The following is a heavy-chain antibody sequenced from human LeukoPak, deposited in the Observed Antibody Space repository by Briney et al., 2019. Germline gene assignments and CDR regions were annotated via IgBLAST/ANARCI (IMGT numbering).Heavy chain of an antibody. J-gene: IGHJ6*02. Sequence: SETLSLTCTVSGGSISSYYWNWMRQSPEKGLEWIGYVYDSGSTIYNPSLMSRVTISVDTSKNQFSLRLNSVTAADTAVYYCARGSYSSSWADVWGQGTTVTVPS. CDR2: VYDSGST. CDR3: ARGSYSSSWADV. CDR1: GGSISSYY. V-gene: IGHV4-59*01. D-gene: IGHD6-13*01.